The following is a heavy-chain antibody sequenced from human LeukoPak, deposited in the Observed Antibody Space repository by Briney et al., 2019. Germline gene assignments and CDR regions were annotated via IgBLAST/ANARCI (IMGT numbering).Heavy chain of an antibody. D-gene: IGHD6-19*01. J-gene: IGHJ4*02. Sequence: SETLSLTCAVYGGSFSGYYWSWIRQPPGKGLEWIGEINHSGSTNYNPSLKSRVTISVDTSKNQFSLKLSSVTAADTAVYYCARVDSSGWGDFDYWGQGTLVTVSS. CDR3: ARVDSSGWGDFDY. V-gene: IGHV4-34*01. CDR1: GGSFSGYY. CDR2: INHSGST.